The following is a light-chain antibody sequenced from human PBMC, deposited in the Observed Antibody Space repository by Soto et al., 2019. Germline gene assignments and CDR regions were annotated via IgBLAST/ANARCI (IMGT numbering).Light chain of an antibody. CDR1: SSDIGRNS. V-gene: IGLV1-47*02. J-gene: IGLJ2*01. CDR3: ATWDDSLSGSVV. CDR2: SNN. Sequence: QSVLTQPPSASGTSGQRVTISCSGRSSDIGRNSVRWYQQVPGSPPKLLIYSNNQRRSGVPDRFSGSKSGTSASLAISGLRSEDEADYYCATWDDSLSGSVVFGGGTKVTVL.